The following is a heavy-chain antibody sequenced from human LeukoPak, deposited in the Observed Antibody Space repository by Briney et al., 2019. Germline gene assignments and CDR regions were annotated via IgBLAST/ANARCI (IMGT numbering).Heavy chain of an antibody. D-gene: IGHD3-22*01. J-gene: IGHJ4*02. V-gene: IGHV4-59*01. Sequence: SETLSLTCTVSGGSISSYYWSWIRQPPGKGLEWLGYIYYSGSTNYNPSLKSRVTISVDTSKNQFSLKLSSVTAADTAVYYCARVVPYYYDSSGPTAYYFDYWGQGTLVTVSS. CDR1: GGSISSYY. CDR3: ARVVPYYYDSSGPTAYYFDY. CDR2: IYYSGST.